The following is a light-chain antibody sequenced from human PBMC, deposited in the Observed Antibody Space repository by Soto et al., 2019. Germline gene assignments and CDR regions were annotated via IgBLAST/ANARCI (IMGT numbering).Light chain of an antibody. CDR3: QQTYSTPPT. J-gene: IGKJ1*01. CDR2: AAS. V-gene: IGKV1-39*01. Sequence: IQVTQSPSILSASVGDRVTITCRASQSISTYLNWYQQKAGLAPKLLIYAASSLQSGVPSRFSGSGSGTDFTLTISSLQPEDFATYYCQQTYSTPPTFGQGTKVEIK. CDR1: QSISTY.